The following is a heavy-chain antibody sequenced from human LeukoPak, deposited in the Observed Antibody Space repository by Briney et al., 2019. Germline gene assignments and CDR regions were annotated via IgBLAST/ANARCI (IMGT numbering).Heavy chain of an antibody. J-gene: IGHJ3*02. D-gene: IGHD3-16*02. CDR1: GFTFSSYD. V-gene: IGHV3-13*01. CDR2: IGTAGDT. Sequence: GGSLRLSCAASGFTFSSYDMHWVRQATGKGLEWVSAIGTAGDTYYPGSVKGRFTISRENAKNSLYLQMNSLRAEVTAVYYCARGRGWDYVWGSYRYSASAFDIWGQGTMVTVSS. CDR3: ARGRGWDYVWGSYRYSASAFDI.